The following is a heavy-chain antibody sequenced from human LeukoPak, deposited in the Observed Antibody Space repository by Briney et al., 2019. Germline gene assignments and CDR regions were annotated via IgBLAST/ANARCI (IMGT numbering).Heavy chain of an antibody. V-gene: IGHV3-30*02. Sequence: HPGGSLRLSCAASGFTFSSYGMHWVRQAPGKGLEWVAFIRYDGSNKYYADSVKGRFTISRDNSKNTLYLQMNSLRAEDTAVYYCAKGPLGYCSSTSCYPGFHFDYWGQGTLVTVSS. J-gene: IGHJ4*02. CDR2: IRYDGSNK. CDR1: GFTFSSYG. D-gene: IGHD2-2*01. CDR3: AKGPLGYCSSTSCYPGFHFDY.